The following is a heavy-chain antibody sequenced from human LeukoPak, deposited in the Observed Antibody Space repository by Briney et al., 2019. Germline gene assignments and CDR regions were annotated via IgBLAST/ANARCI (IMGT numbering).Heavy chain of an antibody. CDR3: ARSMGHYYDSSGYAPDAFDI. J-gene: IGHJ3*02. D-gene: IGHD3-22*01. CDR1: GYTFTSYG. Sequence: ASVKVSCKASGYTFTSYGISWVRQAPGQGLEWMGWISAYNGNTNYAQKLQGRVTMTRDTSTSTVYMELSSLRSEDTAVYYCARSMGHYYDSSGYAPDAFDIWGQGTMVTVSS. V-gene: IGHV1-18*01. CDR2: ISAYNGNT.